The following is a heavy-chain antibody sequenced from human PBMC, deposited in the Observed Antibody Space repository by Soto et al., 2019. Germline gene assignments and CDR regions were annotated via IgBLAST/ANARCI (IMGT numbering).Heavy chain of an antibody. CDR3: ARVGGGLASLGYYGMDV. CDR1: GYTFIGYY. Sequence: VKVSCKASGYTFIGYYIHWVRQAPGQGLEWMGWINPNSGGTNYAQRFQGWVTMTRDRSISTAYMELSRLKSDDTAVYYCARVGGGLASLGYYGMDVWGQGTTVTVS. J-gene: IGHJ6*02. V-gene: IGHV1-2*04. CDR2: INPNSGGT. D-gene: IGHD3-10*01.